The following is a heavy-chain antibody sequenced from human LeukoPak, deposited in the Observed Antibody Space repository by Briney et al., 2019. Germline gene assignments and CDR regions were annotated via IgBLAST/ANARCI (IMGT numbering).Heavy chain of an antibody. D-gene: IGHD6-13*01. CDR2: IIPIFGTA. CDR3: ARGGIAAAGTGDWFDP. V-gene: IGHV1-69*13. Sequence: ASVKVYCKASGGTFSSYAISWVRQAPGQGLEWMGGIIPIFGTANYAQKFQGRVTITADESTSTAYMELSSLRSEDTAVYYCARGGIAAAGTGDWFDPWGQGTLVTVSS. J-gene: IGHJ5*02. CDR1: GGTFSSYA.